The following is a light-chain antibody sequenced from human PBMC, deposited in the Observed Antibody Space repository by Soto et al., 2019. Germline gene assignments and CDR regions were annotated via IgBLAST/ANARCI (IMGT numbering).Light chain of an antibody. Sequence: DSQMTQPPSTLSASVGDRVTITCWASQSISSWLAWYQQKPGRAPTLLMYDASSLESGVPSRFSGSGSGPEFTLTISSLQPDDSASYCSQQYKSYSWRLGQRNKVDIK. CDR1: QSISSW. CDR3: QQYKSYSWR. V-gene: IGKV1-5*01. CDR2: DAS. J-gene: IGKJ1*01.